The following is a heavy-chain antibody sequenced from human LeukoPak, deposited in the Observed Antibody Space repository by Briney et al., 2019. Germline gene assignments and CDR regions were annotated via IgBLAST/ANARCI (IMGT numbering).Heavy chain of an antibody. Sequence: GESLKISCKGSGYSFTSYWIGWVRQMPGKGLEWMGIIYPGDSDTRYSPSFQGQVTISADKSISTAYLQWSSLKASDTAMYHCARHSAYYGSGSYYYYYYMDVWGKGTTVTVSS. CDR1: GYSFTSYW. CDR2: IYPGDSDT. D-gene: IGHD3-10*01. J-gene: IGHJ6*03. CDR3: ARHSAYYGSGSYYYYYYMDV. V-gene: IGHV5-51*01.